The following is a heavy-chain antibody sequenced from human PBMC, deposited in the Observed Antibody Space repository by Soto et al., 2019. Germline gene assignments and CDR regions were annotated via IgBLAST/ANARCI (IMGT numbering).Heavy chain of an antibody. CDR3: GRGAGIGDC. CDR1: GFTFSDHY. V-gene: IGHV3-7*04. J-gene: IGHJ4*02. CDR2: IKQDGSEK. Sequence: HPGGSLRLSCVASGFTFSDHYMSWIRQAPGKGLEWVANIKQDGSEKYYVDSVKGRFTISRDNAKNSLYLQMNSLRAEDTAVYYCGRGAGIGDCWGQGTLVTVSS. D-gene: IGHD3-10*01.